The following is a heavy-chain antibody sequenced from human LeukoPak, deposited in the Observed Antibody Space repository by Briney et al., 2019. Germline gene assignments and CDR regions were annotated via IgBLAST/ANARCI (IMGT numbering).Heavy chain of an antibody. Sequence: GGSLRLSCAASGFTFDIYGMHWVRQAPGKGLEWVAVIWYDGSNKYYADSVKGRFTISRDNSKSTLYLQMNSLRAEDTAVYYCARVRTWYYFDYWGQGTLVTVSS. CDR2: IWYDGSNK. V-gene: IGHV3-33*01. CDR1: GFTFDIYG. CDR3: ARVRTWYYFDY. J-gene: IGHJ4*02. D-gene: IGHD3/OR15-3a*01.